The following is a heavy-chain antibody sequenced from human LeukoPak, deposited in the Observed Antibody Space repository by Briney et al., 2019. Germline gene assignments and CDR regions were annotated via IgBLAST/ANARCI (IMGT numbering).Heavy chain of an antibody. D-gene: IGHD3-10*01. V-gene: IGHV3-21*01. Sequence: GGSLRLSCAASGFTFSSYSMNWVRQAPGKGLEWVSFISSSSSYIYYADSVKGRFTISRDNAKDSLYLQMNSLRAEDTAVYYCARGRRVRVRGVIVSGFYYYYMDVWGKGTTVTISS. CDR2: ISSSSSYI. CDR3: ARGRRVRVRGVIVSGFYYYYMDV. J-gene: IGHJ6*03. CDR1: GFTFSSYS.